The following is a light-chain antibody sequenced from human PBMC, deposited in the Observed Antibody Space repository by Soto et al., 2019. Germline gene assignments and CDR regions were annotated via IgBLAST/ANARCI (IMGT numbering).Light chain of an antibody. CDR3: QQYDYLPQGGT. J-gene: IGKJ3*01. V-gene: IGKV1-33*01. Sequence: DIQMTQSPSSLSASVGDRVTITCQASQDISNYLNWYQQKPGKAPKLLIYDASNLETGVPSRFSGSGSGTDFNFTISSLQPEDIATYFCQQYDYLPQGGTFGPGTKVDIK. CDR1: QDISNY. CDR2: DAS.